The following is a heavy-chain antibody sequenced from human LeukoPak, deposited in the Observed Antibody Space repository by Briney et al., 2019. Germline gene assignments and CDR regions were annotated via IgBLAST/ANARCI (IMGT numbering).Heavy chain of an antibody. Sequence: PSETLSLTCTVSGGSISSSSYYWGWIRQPPGQGLEWIGSIYYSGSTYYNPSLKSRVTISVDTSKNQFSLKLSSVTAADTAVYYCARRSGSYGYWGQGTLVTVSS. CDR2: IYYSGST. J-gene: IGHJ4*02. CDR1: GGSISSSSYY. V-gene: IGHV4-39*01. D-gene: IGHD1-26*01. CDR3: ARRSGSYGY.